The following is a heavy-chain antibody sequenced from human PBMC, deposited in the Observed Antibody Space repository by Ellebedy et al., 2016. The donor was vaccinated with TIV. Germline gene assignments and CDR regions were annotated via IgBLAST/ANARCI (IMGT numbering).Heavy chain of an antibody. CDR1: GYTFTGYY. J-gene: IGHJ6*02. V-gene: IGHV1-2*02. CDR3: ARAGERWYSSPDV. Sequence: ASVKVSCKASGYTFTGYYMHWVRQAPGQGLEWMGWINPNSGGTNYAQKFQGRVTMTRDTSISTAYMELSRLRSDDTAVYYWARAGERWYSSPDVWGQGTTVTVSS. D-gene: IGHD6-13*01. CDR2: INPNSGGT.